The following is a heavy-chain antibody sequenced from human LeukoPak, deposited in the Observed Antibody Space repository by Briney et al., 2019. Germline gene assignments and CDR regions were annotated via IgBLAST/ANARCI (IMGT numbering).Heavy chain of an antibody. CDR1: GFAFSSYG. D-gene: IGHD6-13*01. CDR2: ISNDGSNK. CDR3: AKRIAGSATGVWWYLDL. Sequence: GGSLRLSCAASGFAFSSYGMHWVRQAPGKGLEWVAIISNDGSNKHYADSVKGRFTVSRDNPENTLYLQMNSLSAEDTAMYYCAKRIAGSATGVWWYLDLWGRGTLVTVSS. V-gene: IGHV3-30*18. J-gene: IGHJ2*01.